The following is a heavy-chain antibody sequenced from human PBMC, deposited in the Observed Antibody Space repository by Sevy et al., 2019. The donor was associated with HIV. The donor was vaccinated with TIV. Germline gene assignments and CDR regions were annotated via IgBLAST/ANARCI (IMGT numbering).Heavy chain of an antibody. J-gene: IGHJ1*01. D-gene: IGHD6-13*01. CDR2: ISGSGGST. CDR1: GFIFSGYV. Sequence: GGSLRLSCAASGFIFSGYVMRWVRQAPGKGLEWVSTISGSGGSTYYADSVKGRFAISRDNSKNTLDLEMNSLRVEDTAVYYCAKDASSSWTGGTFQHWGQGTLVTVSS. CDR3: AKDASSSWTGGTFQH. V-gene: IGHV3-23*01.